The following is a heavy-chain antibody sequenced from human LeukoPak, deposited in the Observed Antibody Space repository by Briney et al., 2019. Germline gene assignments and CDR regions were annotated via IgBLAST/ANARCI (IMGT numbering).Heavy chain of an antibody. V-gene: IGHV3-21*04. CDR3: SKDLSSGWTTGDPFDI. CDR2: ISSSSSYI. Sequence: SGGSLRLSCAVSGFTFSSYSMNWVRQAPGKGLEWVSSISSSSSYIYYADSVKGRFTISRDNAKNSLYLQMNSLRAEDTALYYCSKDLSSGWTTGDPFDIWGQGTMVTVSS. J-gene: IGHJ3*02. D-gene: IGHD6-19*01. CDR1: GFTFSSYS.